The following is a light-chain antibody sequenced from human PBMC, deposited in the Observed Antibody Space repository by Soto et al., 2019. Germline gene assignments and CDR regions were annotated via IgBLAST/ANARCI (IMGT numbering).Light chain of an antibody. CDR3: QQYGSSRPIT. Sequence: EIVLTQSPGTLSLSPGERATLSCRASQSVSNNYLAWYQQKPGQAPRLLIYGASSRATVIPDRFSGSGSGTDFTLTISRLEPEDFAVYYCQQYGSSRPITFGQGTRLEIK. V-gene: IGKV3-20*01. CDR1: QSVSNNY. CDR2: GAS. J-gene: IGKJ5*01.